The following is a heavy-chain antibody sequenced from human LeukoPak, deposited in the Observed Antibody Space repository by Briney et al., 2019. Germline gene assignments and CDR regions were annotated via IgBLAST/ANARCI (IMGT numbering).Heavy chain of an antibody. D-gene: IGHD3-22*01. J-gene: IGHJ4*02. CDR3: ARANYYDSSGLDY. Sequence: SETLSLTCAVYGGSFSGYYWSWVRQPPGKGLEWIGEINHSGSTNYNPSLKSRVTISVDTSKNQFSLKLSSVTAADTAVYYCARANYYDSSGLDYWGQGTLVTVSS. CDR2: INHSGST. V-gene: IGHV4-34*01. CDR1: GGSFSGYY.